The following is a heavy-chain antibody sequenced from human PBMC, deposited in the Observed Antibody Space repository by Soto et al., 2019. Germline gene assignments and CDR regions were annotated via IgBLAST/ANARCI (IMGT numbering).Heavy chain of an antibody. D-gene: IGHD1-26*01. CDR3: ARGAPAHYYFFALDV. Sequence: QAHLVQSGAEVKKPGASVQVSCRAFGYRFTDYYLHWVRQAPGQGLDWMGWIKPSTGGVSYAEKFQAGVIMTRDTSMNTVYMEMSNLTSDDTALYFFARGAPAHYYFFALDVWGPGTPVTVSS. J-gene: IGHJ6*02. CDR1: GYRFTDYY. V-gene: IGHV1-2*02. CDR2: IKPSTGGV.